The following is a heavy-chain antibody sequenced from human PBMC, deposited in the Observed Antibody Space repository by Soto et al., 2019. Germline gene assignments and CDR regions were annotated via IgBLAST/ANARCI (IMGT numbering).Heavy chain of an antibody. D-gene: IGHD4-17*01. CDR3: ARIPMKYFSHFYGGNSYYYGMDV. CDR2: IYYSGST. V-gene: IGHV4-39*01. Sequence: TSETLSLTCTVSGGSISSSSYYWGWIRQPPGKGLEWIGSIYYSGSTYYNPSLKSRATISVDTSKNQFSLKLSSVTAADTTVYYCARIPMKYFSHFYGGNSYYYGMDVWGQGPTVTVSS. J-gene: IGHJ6*02. CDR1: GGSISSSSYY.